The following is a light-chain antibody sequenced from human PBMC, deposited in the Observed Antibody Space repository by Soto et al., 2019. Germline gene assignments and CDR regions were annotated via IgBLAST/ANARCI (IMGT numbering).Light chain of an antibody. CDR3: QQRRNWPPT. CDR2: EAS. J-gene: IGKJ1*01. CDR1: QSVNNF. Sequence: EIVLTQSPATLSLSPGERATLSCRASQSVNNFLAWYQQRPGQAPRLLMYEASNRATGVPARFSGSGSGTDFTPTISSLEPEDFAIYYCQQRRNWPPTFGQGTKVDIK. V-gene: IGKV3-11*01.